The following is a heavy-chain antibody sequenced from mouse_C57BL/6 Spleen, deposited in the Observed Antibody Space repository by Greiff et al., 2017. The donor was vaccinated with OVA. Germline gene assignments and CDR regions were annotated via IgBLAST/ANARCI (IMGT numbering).Heavy chain of an antibody. CDR1: GFTFSDYG. CDR2: ISSGSSTI. Sequence: DVKLVESGGGLVKPGGSLKLSCAASGFTFSDYGMHWVRQAPEKGLEWVAYISSGSSTIYYAATVKGRFTISRDNAKNTLFLQMTSLRSEDTAMYYCANSNYDYWGQGTTLTVSS. J-gene: IGHJ2*01. CDR3: ANSNYDY. D-gene: IGHD2-5*01. V-gene: IGHV5-17*01.